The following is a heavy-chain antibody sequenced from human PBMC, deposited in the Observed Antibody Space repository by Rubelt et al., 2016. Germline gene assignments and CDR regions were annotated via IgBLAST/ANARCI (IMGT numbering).Heavy chain of an antibody. D-gene: IGHD3/OR15-3a*01. J-gene: IGHJ6*02. Sequence: QVQLQESGPGLVKPSETLSLTCTVSGGSVSSGSYYWSWIRQPPGKGLEWIGYIYYSGSTNYNPPLKRRVTLPVDPAKNQSSLKLSSVNAADTAVYYCAGDRGLGTYYYYGMDVWGQGTTVTVSS. CDR2: IYYSGST. CDR1: GGSVSSGSYY. CDR3: AGDRGLGTYYYYGMDV. V-gene: IGHV4-61*01.